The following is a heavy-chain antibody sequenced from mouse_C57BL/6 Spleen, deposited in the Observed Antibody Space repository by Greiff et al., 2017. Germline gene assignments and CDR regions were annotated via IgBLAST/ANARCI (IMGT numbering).Heavy chain of an antibody. CDR1: GYAFTNYL. CDR3: ARDYYGSRRGYFEV. V-gene: IGHV1-54*01. J-gene: IGHJ1*03. Sequence: QVQLQQSGAELVRPGTSVKVSCKASGYAFTNYLIEWVKQRPGQGLEWIGVINPGSGGTNYNEKFKGKATLTADKSSSTAYMQLSSLTSEDSAVYFCARDYYGSRRGYFEVWGTGTTVTVSS. CDR2: INPGSGGT. D-gene: IGHD1-1*01.